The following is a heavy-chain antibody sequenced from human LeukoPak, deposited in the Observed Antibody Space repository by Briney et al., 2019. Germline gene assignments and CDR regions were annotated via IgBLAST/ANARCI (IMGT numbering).Heavy chain of an antibody. CDR2: IIPILGIA. D-gene: IGHD3-10*01. Sequence: SVKVSCKASGGTFSSYAISWVRQAPGQGLEWMGRIIPILGIANYAQKFQGRVTITADKSTSTAYMELSSLRSDDTAVYYCARDQSYYYGSGSKPEDWGQGTLVTVSS. CDR3: ARDQSYYYGSGSKPED. J-gene: IGHJ4*02. CDR1: GGTFSSYA. V-gene: IGHV1-69*04.